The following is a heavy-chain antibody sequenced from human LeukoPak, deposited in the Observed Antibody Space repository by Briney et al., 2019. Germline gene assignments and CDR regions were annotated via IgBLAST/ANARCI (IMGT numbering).Heavy chain of an antibody. J-gene: IGHJ4*02. CDR1: GFIFSKFG. Sequence: PGGSLRLSCAASGFIFSKFGMHWGRQAPGKGLEWVAVISFDGSSKYYADSVKGRFTISRDNSRNTVYLQMNSLRPEDTAVYYCAKDRGFTFASGSSELDYWGQGTQVTVSS. D-gene: IGHD3-10*01. CDR2: ISFDGSSK. V-gene: IGHV3-30*18. CDR3: AKDRGFTFASGSSELDY.